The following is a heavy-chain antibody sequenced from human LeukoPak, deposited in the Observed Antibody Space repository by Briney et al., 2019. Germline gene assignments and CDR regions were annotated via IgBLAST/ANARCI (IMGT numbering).Heavy chain of an antibody. CDR2: ISGNGENT. D-gene: IGHD4/OR15-4a*01. J-gene: IGHJ5*01. Sequence: GGSLRLSCAASGFTFSSYSMSWIRQAPGKGLEWVSAISGNGENTYYADSMKGRFTISRDNSKNILYLQMSSLRAEDTAIYYCTKKSPYGGRDSWGQGNLVTVSS. CDR1: GFTFSSYS. CDR3: TKKSPYGGRDS. V-gene: IGHV3-23*01.